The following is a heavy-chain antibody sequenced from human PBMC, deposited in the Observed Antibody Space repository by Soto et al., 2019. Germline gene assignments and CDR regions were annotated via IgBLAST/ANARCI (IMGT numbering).Heavy chain of an antibody. CDR1: GFTFSSYA. V-gene: IGHV3-23*01. CDR3: ARRSGAGANFDY. D-gene: IGHD2-15*01. CDR2: VSIGGST. J-gene: IGHJ4*02. Sequence: GGSLRLSCAASGFTFSSYAMGWVRQGPGKGLEWVAVVSIGGSTHYADSVRGRFTISRDNSKNTLSLQMNSLTAEDTAVYFCARRSGAGANFDYWGQGGLVTVSS.